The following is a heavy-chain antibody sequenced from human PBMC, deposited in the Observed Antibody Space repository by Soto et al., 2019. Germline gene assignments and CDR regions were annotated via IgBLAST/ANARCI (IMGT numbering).Heavy chain of an antibody. CDR1: GDSISRSYW. V-gene: IGHV4-4*02. Sequence: QVQLQESGPGLVKPSGTLSLTYAVSGDSISRSYWWSWVRQLPGKGLEWIGEIYHSGSTIYNPSLQSRVTLSVDKSKNEFSLKMSSVTDADTAVYYCTSKFGQLLADAFDIWGQGTMVTVCS. J-gene: IGHJ3*02. CDR2: IYHSGST. D-gene: IGHD3-10*01. CDR3: TSKFGQLLADAFDI.